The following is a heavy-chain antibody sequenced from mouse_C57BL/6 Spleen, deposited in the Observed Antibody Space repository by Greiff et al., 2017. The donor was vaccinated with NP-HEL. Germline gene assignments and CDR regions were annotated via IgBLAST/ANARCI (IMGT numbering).Heavy chain of an antibody. D-gene: IGHD1-1*01. Sequence: QVQLQQPGAELVMPGASVKLSCKASGYTFTSYWMHWVKQRPGQGLEWIGEIDPSDSYTNYNQKFKGKSTLTVDKSSSTAYMQLSSLTSEDSAVYYCARMDGSSQCAYWGQGTRVTVSA. CDR1: GYTFTSYW. CDR3: ARMDGSSQCAY. J-gene: IGHJ3*01. V-gene: IGHV1-69*01. CDR2: IDPSDSYT.